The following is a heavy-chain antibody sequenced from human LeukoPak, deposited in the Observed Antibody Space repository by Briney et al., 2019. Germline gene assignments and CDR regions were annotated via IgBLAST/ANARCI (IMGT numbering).Heavy chain of an antibody. Sequence: PGRSLRLSCAASGFTFSSYAMHWVRQAPGKGLEWVAVISYDGSNKYYADSVKGRFTISRDNSKNTLYLQMNSLRAEDTAVYYCARRDYSNYYYYYYYMDVWGKGTTVTVSS. D-gene: IGHD4-11*01. CDR2: ISYDGSNK. CDR3: ARRDYSNYYYYYYYMDV. J-gene: IGHJ6*03. CDR1: GFTFSSYA. V-gene: IGHV3-30*04.